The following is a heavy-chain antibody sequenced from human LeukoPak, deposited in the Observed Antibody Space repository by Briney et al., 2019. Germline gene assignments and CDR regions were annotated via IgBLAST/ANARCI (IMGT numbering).Heavy chain of an antibody. J-gene: IGHJ4*02. CDR1: GFTFSSYA. CDR3: AKDVGKWESLHFFDY. D-gene: IGHD1-26*01. CDR2: LSGCGGST. V-gene: IGHV3-23*01. Sequence: GGSLRLSCAASGFTFSSYAMNWVRQAPGKGLEWVSVLSGCGGSTYYADSVKGRFTVSRDNSKNTLHLQMNSLRAEDTAVYYCAKDVGKWESLHFFDYWGQGTLVTVSS.